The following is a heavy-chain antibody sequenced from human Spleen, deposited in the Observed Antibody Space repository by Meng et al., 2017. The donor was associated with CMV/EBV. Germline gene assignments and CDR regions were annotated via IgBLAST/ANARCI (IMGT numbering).Heavy chain of an antibody. CDR2: ISGSGGST. CDR3: ARGTGWYSY. V-gene: IGHV3-23*01. Sequence: LSLTCAASGFTFSSYAMSWVRQAPGKGLEWVSAISGSGGSTYYADSVKGRFTISRDNAKNSVHLQMNSLRPEDTAVYYCARGTGWYSYWGQGTLVTVSS. J-gene: IGHJ4*02. CDR1: GFTFSSYA. D-gene: IGHD6-19*01.